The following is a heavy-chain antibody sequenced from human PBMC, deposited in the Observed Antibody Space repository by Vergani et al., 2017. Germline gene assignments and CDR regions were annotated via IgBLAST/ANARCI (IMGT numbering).Heavy chain of an antibody. Sequence: QVQLVQSGAEVKKPGASVKVSCKASGYTFTSYGISWVRQAPGQGLEWMGWISAYNGNTNYAQKLQGRVTMTTETSTSTAYRELRSLRADDTAVYYCAREVYGSGSNGYNWFDPWGQGTLVTVSS. CDR2: ISAYNGNT. CDR1: GYTFTSYG. V-gene: IGHV1-18*01. CDR3: AREVYGSGSNGYNWFDP. J-gene: IGHJ5*02. D-gene: IGHD3-10*01.